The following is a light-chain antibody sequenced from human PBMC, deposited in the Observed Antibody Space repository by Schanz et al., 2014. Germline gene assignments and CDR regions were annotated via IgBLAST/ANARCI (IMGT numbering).Light chain of an antibody. CDR2: DVT. J-gene: IGLJ3*02. Sequence: QSALIQPPSASGSPGQSVTISCTGTSSDVGNYNYVSWHQQHPGKAPKLMIYDVTNRPSGVSHRFSGSRSGTSASLAITGLQAEDEADYYCQSYDNSLSAWVFGGGTKLTVL. V-gene: IGLV2-14*03. CDR1: SSDVGNYNY. CDR3: QSYDNSLSAWV.